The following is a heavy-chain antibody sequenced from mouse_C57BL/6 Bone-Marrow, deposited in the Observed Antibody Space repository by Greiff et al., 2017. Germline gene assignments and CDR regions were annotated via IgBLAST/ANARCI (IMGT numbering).Heavy chain of an antibody. J-gene: IGHJ4*01. V-gene: IGHV1-59*01. CDR2: IDPSDSYT. Sequence: VQLQQPGAELVRPGTSVKLSCKASGYTFTSYWMHWVKQRPGQGLEWIGVIDPSDSYTNYNQKFKGKATLTVDTSSSTAYMQLSSLTSEDSAVYYCATSGYGNLHYYAMDYWGQGTSVTGSS. CDR3: ATSGYGNLHYYAMDY. D-gene: IGHD2-10*02. CDR1: GYTFTSYW.